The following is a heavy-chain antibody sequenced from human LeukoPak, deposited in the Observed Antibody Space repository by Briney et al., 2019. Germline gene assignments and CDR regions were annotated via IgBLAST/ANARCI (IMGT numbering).Heavy chain of an antibody. CDR1: GFTFSSYS. CDR3: ARAYRGDYDSSGYANY. D-gene: IGHD3-22*01. Sequence: GGSLRLSCAASGFTFSSYSMNWVRQAPGKGLEWVSSISSSSSYIYYADSVKGRFTISRDNAKNSLYLQMNSLRAEDTAVYYCARAYRGDYDSSGYANYWGQGTPVTVSS. CDR2: ISSSSSYI. V-gene: IGHV3-21*01. J-gene: IGHJ4*02.